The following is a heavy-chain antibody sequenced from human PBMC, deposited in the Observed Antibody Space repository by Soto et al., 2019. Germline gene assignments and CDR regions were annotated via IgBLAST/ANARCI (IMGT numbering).Heavy chain of an antibody. J-gene: IGHJ4*02. D-gene: IGHD6-19*01. Sequence: QVQLVQSGAEVKKPGSSLKVSCKASGGTCSSYTISWVRQSPGQGLEWMGRIIPILGIANYAQKFQGRVTITADKSTSTAYMELSSLRSEDTAVYYCARDATVAVANDYFDYWGQGTLVTVSS. CDR2: IIPILGIA. CDR1: GGTCSSYT. CDR3: ARDATVAVANDYFDY. V-gene: IGHV1-69*08.